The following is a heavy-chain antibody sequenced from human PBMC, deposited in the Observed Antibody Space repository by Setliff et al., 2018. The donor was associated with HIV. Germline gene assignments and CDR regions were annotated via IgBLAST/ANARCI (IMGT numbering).Heavy chain of an antibody. CDR1: GGYISSGTYY. CDR2: IYYSGST. Sequence: PSETLSLTCTVSGGYISSGTYYWSWIRQHPGQGLEWIGYIYYSGSTYYNPSLRSRVTIALDTYKNQCSLTLSSVTAADTAVYYCARGFDYAQRPPLYYFDYWGQGTLVTVSS. CDR3: ARGFDYAQRPPLYYFDY. D-gene: IGHD2-2*01. V-gene: IGHV4-31*03. J-gene: IGHJ4*02.